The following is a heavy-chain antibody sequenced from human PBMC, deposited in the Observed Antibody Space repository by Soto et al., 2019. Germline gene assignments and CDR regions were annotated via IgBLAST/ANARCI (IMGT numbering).Heavy chain of an antibody. CDR3: AVFYDSSGYYPVFYFDY. D-gene: IGHD3-22*01. J-gene: IGHJ4*02. CDR1: GGTFSSYA. Sequence: VQLVQSGAEVKKPGSSVKVSCKASGGTFSSYAISWVRQAPGQGLEWMGGIIPIFGTANYAQKFQGRVTITADKSTSTAYMELSSLRSEDTAVYYCAVFYDSSGYYPVFYFDYWGQGTLVTVSS. V-gene: IGHV1-69*06. CDR2: IIPIFGTA.